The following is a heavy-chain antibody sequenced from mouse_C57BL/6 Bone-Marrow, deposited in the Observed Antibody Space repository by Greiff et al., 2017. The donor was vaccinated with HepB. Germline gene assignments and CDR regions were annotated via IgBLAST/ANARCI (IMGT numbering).Heavy chain of an antibody. Sequence: VQLQQPGAELVKPGASVKFSCKASGYTFTSYWMHWVKQRPGQGLEWIGMIHPNSGSTNYNEKFKSKATLTVDKSSSTAYMQLSSLTSEDSAVYYCARTVVALYYFDYWGQGTTLTVSS. D-gene: IGHD1-1*01. CDR3: ARTVVALYYFDY. J-gene: IGHJ2*01. CDR1: GYTFTSYW. V-gene: IGHV1-64*01. CDR2: IHPNSGST.